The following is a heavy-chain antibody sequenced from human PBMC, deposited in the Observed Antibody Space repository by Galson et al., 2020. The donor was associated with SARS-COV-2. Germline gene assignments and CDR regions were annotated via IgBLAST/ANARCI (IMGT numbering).Heavy chain of an antibody. V-gene: IGHV3-23*01. CDR3: ARGPYSSGTICYKVGGFDY. CDR2: ISGSGGST. D-gene: IGHD2-2*02. J-gene: IGHJ4*02. Sequence: GGSLRLSCAASAFTFSTYSMSWVRQAPGKGLEWVAAISGSGGSTYYADSVKGRFTISRDNSKNTLYLEMKSLRAEDTAVYFCARGPYSSGTICYKVGGFDYWGQGTMVTVSS. CDR1: AFTFSTYS.